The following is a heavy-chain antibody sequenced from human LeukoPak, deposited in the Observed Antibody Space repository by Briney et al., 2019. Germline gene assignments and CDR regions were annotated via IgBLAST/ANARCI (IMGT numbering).Heavy chain of an antibody. CDR2: IYYSGST. Sequence: SETLTLTCTVSGGSISSYYWSWIRQPPGKGLEWIGYIYYSGSTNYNPSLKSRVTMSIDTSNNQFSLRLRFVTAADTAVYYCARDSGTTGEVKFDPWGQGTLVTVSS. CDR3: ARDSGTTGEVKFDP. D-gene: IGHD3-10*01. CDR1: GGSISSYY. V-gene: IGHV4-59*12. J-gene: IGHJ5*02.